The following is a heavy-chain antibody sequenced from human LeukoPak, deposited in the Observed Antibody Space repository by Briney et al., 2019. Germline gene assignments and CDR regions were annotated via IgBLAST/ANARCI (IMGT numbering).Heavy chain of an antibody. D-gene: IGHD4-17*01. J-gene: IGHJ4*02. V-gene: IGHV3-53*01. CDR3: AKAQLRVTTGIDN. CDR2: TYTGGST. Sequence: PGGSLRLSCAASGFTVSSNYMSWVRQAPGKGLEWVSVTYTGGSTNYADSVKGRFTISRDNSKNTLYLQMNSLRVEDTAVYYCAKAQLRVTTGIDNWGQGTLVTVSS. CDR1: GFTVSSNY.